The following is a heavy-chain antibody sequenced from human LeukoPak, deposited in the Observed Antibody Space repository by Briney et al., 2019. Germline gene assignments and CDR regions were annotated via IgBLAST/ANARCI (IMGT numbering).Heavy chain of an antibody. D-gene: IGHD3-9*01. CDR2: ISSSSSYT. CDR1: GFTFSDYY. J-gene: IGHJ4*02. CDR3: ARDLQGDYDILTGYSPFDY. V-gene: IGHV3-11*05. Sequence: GGSLRLSCAASGFTFSDYYMSWIRQAPGKGLEWVSYISSSSSYTNYADSVKGRFTISRDNAKNSLYLQMNSLRAEDTAVYYCARDLQGDYDILTGYSPFDYWGQGTLVTVSS.